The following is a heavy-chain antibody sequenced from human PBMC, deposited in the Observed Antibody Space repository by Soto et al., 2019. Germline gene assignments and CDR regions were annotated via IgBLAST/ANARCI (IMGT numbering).Heavy chain of an antibody. J-gene: IGHJ4*02. CDR1: GFTFSSYS. CDR3: AREDILGARSFDY. V-gene: IGHV3-48*02. D-gene: IGHD1-26*01. Sequence: GGSLRLSCVASGFTFSSYSVNWVRQAPGKGLEWVSYISSGSKTIYYADSVKGRFTVSRDNAKNSQFLQMNSLRDEDTAVYYCAREDILGARSFDYWGQGTLVTVSS. CDR2: ISSGSKTI.